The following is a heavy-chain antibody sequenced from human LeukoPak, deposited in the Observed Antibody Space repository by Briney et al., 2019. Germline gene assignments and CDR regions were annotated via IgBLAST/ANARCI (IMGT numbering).Heavy chain of an antibody. CDR1: GDSVSSNSAA. D-gene: IGHD4-23*01. V-gene: IGHV6-1*01. CDR2: TYYRSKWYN. Sequence: SQTLSLTCAISGDSVSSNSAAWNWIRQSPSRGLEWLGRTYYRSKWYNEYAVSVKSRITINPDTSKNQFSLQLNSVTPEDTAVYFCARVRYGGESLLYYGMDVWGQGTTVTVSS. CDR3: ARVRYGGESLLYYGMDV. J-gene: IGHJ6*02.